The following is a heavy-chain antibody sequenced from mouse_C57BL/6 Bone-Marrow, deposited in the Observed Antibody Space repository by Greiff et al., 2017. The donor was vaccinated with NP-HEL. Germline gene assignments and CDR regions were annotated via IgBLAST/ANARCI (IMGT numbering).Heavy chain of an antibody. CDR3: AMDYYGSSSWFAY. D-gene: IGHD1-1*01. J-gene: IGHJ3*01. CDR2: IYPGSGNT. CDR1: GYSFTSYY. V-gene: IGHV1-66*01. Sequence: VQLQQSGPELVKPGASVKISCKASGYSFTSYYIHWVKQRPGQGLEWIGWIYPGSGNTKYNEKFKGKATLTADTSSSTAYMQLSSLSSEDSAVYYCAMDYYGSSSWFAYWGQGTLVTVSA.